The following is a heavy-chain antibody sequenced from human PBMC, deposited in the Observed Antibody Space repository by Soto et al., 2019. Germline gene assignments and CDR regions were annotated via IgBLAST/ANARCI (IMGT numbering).Heavy chain of an antibody. J-gene: IGHJ3*02. CDR1: GFTFSSYS. D-gene: IGHD1-26*01. CDR2: ISSSSSTI. Sequence: EVQLVESGGGLVQPGGSLRLSCAASGFTFSSYSMNWVRQAPGKGLEWVSYISSSSSTIYYADSVKGRFTISRDNAKNPLFLKMSSLRDDDTAVAYCARDQIVDSFDIWGQGTMVTVSS. V-gene: IGHV3-48*02. CDR3: ARDQIVDSFDI.